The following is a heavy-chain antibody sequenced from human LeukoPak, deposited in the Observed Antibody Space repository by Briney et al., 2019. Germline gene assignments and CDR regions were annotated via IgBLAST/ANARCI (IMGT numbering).Heavy chain of an antibody. CDR2: IYYNGST. J-gene: IGHJ4*02. CDR3: ARVYQSAENYFDY. Sequence: SETLSLTCTVSGGSIHSYYWSWIRQPPGKGLEWIGYIYYNGSTEYHPSLKSRVTISLDTSKNQFSLKLTSVTAADTAVYYCARVYQSAENYFDYWGQGNLVSVSS. CDR1: GGSIHSYY. V-gene: IGHV4-59*01. D-gene: IGHD2-2*01.